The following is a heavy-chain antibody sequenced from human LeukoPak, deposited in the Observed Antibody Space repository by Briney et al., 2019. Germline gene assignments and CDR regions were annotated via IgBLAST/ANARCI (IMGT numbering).Heavy chain of an antibody. CDR1: GFTFNNYA. V-gene: IGHV3-23*01. J-gene: IGHJ4*02. CDR2: ITASGGST. D-gene: IGHD1-1*01. Sequence: PRGSLRLSCASSGFTFNNYAMTWVRQPPGKGLELVSSITASGGSTYCAHSVKGRFTISRDNSKNTLYLQMSSLRAEDTAVYYCARDYPTSGIVTIFDYWGQGTLVTVSS. CDR3: ARDYPTSGIVTIFDY.